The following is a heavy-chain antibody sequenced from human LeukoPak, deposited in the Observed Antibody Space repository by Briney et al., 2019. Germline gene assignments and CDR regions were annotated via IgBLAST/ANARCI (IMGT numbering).Heavy chain of an antibody. Sequence: PSETLSLTCAVYGGSFSGYYWSWIRQPPGKGLEWIGYIYNSAVTNYNPSLKSRITISVNTSKNQFSLMLGSVTAADTAIYHCARGRITAARAFDYWGQGTVVTVSS. CDR1: GGSFSGYY. V-gene: IGHV4-59*01. J-gene: IGHJ4*02. CDR3: ARGRITAARAFDY. D-gene: IGHD6-13*01. CDR2: IYNSAVT.